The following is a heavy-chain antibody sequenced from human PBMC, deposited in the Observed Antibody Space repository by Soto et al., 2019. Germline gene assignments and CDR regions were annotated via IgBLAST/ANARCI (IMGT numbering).Heavy chain of an antibody. CDR2: ISAYNGNT. CDR3: ARASDMDV. CDR1: GYTFTNYG. V-gene: IGHV1-18*03. Sequence: QVQMVQSGPEVKKAGASVKVSCKTSGYTFTNYGISWVRQAPGQGLEWMGWISAYNGNTSYAQKLQGRVTMTTDTSTTTAYMELKSLRSDDMATYYCARASDMDVWGQGTTLTVSS. J-gene: IGHJ6*02.